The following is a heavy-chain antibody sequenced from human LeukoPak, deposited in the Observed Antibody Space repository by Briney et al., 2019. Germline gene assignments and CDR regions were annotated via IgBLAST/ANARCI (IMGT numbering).Heavy chain of an antibody. CDR3: ARDRYYGSGSYYNGLPNY. Sequence: VASVKVSCKASGYTFTGYYMHWVRQAPGQGLEWMGWINPNSGGTNYAQKFQGRVTMTRDTSISTAYMELSRLRSDDTAVYYCARDRYYGSGSYYNGLPNYWGQGTLVTVSS. D-gene: IGHD3-10*01. CDR1: GYTFTGYY. J-gene: IGHJ4*02. CDR2: INPNSGGT. V-gene: IGHV1-2*02.